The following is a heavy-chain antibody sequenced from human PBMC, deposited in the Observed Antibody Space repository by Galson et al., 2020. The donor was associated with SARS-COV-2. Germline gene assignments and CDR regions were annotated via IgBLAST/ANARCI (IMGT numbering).Heavy chain of an antibody. CDR2: LSTSANYI. J-gene: IGHJ4*02. D-gene: IGHD2-2*02. CDR1: GFTLTTHS. V-gene: IGHV3-21*01. CDR3: ARRPYCSSASCYTPFDY. Sequence: ASLRPPCAASGFTLTTHSMHWVRQAPGQGLEWVSSLSTSANYIYYADSVKGRFTISRDNAKNSLYLQMNSLRAEDTAVYYCARRPYCSSASCYTPFDYWGQGSLVTVSS.